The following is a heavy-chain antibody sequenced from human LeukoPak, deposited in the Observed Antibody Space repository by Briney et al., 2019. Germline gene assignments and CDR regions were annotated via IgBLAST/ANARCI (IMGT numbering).Heavy chain of an antibody. J-gene: IGHJ5*02. CDR3: ARGGIAAAGTWNNWFDP. D-gene: IGHD6-13*01. CDR2: INHSGST. V-gene: IGHV4-34*01. CDR1: GGSISSYY. Sequence: SETLSLTCTVSGGSISSYYWSWIRRPPGKGLEWIGEINHSGSTNYNPSLKSRVTISVDTSKNQFSLKLSSVTAADTAVYYCARGGIAAAGTWNNWFDPWGQGTLVTVSS.